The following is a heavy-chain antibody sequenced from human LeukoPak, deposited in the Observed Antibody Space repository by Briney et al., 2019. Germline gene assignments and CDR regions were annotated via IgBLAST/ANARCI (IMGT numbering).Heavy chain of an antibody. J-gene: IGHJ4*02. D-gene: IGHD3-16*01. CDR3: ARGEGTLPWPHFDY. Sequence: ASVKVSCKASGGTFSSYAISWVRQAPGQGLEWMGRIIPIFGTANYAQKFQGRVTITTDESTSTAYMELSSLRSEDTAVYYCARGEGTLPWPHFDYWGQGTLVTVSS. CDR2: IIPIFGTA. CDR1: GGTFSSYA. V-gene: IGHV1-69*05.